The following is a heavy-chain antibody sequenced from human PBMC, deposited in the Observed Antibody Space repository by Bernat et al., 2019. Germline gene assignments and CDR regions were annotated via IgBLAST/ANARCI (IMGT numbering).Heavy chain of an antibody. CDR2: ISAYNGNT. CDR3: AGGLGYSSGWYPDYYFYYGMDV. Sequence: QVQLVQSGAEVKKPGASVKVSCKASGYTFTSYGISWVRQAPGQGLEWMGWISAYNGNTNYAQKLQGRVTMTTDTSTSTAYMELRSLQSDDTAVYYSAGGLGYSSGWYPDYYFYYGMDVWGQGTTVTVSS. D-gene: IGHD6-19*01. J-gene: IGHJ6*02. CDR1: GYTFTSYG. V-gene: IGHV1-18*01.